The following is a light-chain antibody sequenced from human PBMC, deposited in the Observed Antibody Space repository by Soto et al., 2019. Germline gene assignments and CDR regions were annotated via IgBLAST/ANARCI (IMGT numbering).Light chain of an antibody. CDR2: GAS. J-gene: IGKJ5*01. CDR1: QSVSSSY. Sequence: EIVLTQSPDTLSLSPGERVTLSCRASQSVSSSYLAWYQQKPGQAPRLLIHGASSRATGIPDRFSGSGSGADFTLTISRLEPEDFAVYYCQQYGTLITFGQGTRLEIK. CDR3: QQYGTLIT. V-gene: IGKV3-20*01.